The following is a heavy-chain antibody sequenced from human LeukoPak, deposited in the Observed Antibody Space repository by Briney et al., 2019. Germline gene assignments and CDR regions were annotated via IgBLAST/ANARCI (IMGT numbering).Heavy chain of an antibody. J-gene: IGHJ4*02. CDR3: ARGWLAETTVVTPYNY. CDR2: IIPVFGTA. CDR1: GGTFSTYA. V-gene: IGHV1-69*13. Sequence: SVKVSCKASGGTFSTYAINWVRQAPGQGLEWMGGIIPVFGTANYAQKFQGRVTITAVESMTTAYMELSSLRSEDTAVYYCARGWLAETTVVTPYNYWGQGTLVTVSS. D-gene: IGHD4-23*01.